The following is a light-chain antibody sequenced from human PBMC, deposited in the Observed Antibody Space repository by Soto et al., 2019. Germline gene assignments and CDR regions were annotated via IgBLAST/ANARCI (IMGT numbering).Light chain of an antibody. CDR2: EVR. CDR3: SSYGGRNNLL. J-gene: IGLJ2*01. Sequence: QSALTQPASVSGSPGQSITVSCTGTNTDVGGYNYVSWYQHRPGKAPRLMIYEVRNRLSGVSNRFSGSKSGNTASLTISGLQSEDEADYYCSSYGGRNNLLFGGGTKLTVL. V-gene: IGLV2-14*01. CDR1: NTDVGGYNY.